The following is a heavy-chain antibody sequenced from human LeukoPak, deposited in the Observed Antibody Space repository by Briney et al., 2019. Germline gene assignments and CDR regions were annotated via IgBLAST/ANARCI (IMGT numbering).Heavy chain of an antibody. J-gene: IGHJ4*02. D-gene: IGHD4-11*01. CDR2: ISGSGAST. CDR1: GFTFSSYA. V-gene: IGHV3-23*01. CDR3: AKDSNSNY. Sequence: GGSLSLSCAASGFTFSSYAMSWVRQAPGKGLEWASAISGSGASTYYADSVKGRFTISRDNSKNTLYLQMNSLRAEDTAIYYCAKDSNSNYWGQGTQVTVSS.